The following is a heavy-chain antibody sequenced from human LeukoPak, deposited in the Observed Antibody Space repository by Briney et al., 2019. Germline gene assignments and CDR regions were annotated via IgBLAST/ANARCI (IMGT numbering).Heavy chain of an antibody. V-gene: IGHV3-66*01. Sequence: GGSLRLSCAASGFTVSSNYMSWVRQAPGKGLEWVSVIYSGGSTYYADSVRGRFTIFRDNSKNTLYLQVNSLRAEDTAVYYYANGHNSGYYYFDYWGQGTLVTVSS. D-gene: IGHD3-22*01. CDR1: GFTVSSNY. CDR3: ANGHNSGYYYFDY. CDR2: IYSGGST. J-gene: IGHJ4*02.